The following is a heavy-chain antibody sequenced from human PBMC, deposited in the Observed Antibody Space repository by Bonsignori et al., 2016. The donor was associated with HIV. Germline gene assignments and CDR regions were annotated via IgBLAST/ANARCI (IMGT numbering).Heavy chain of an antibody. V-gene: IGHV1-18*01. J-gene: IGHJ3*02. CDR3: VRDEDQLGGFDI. CDR2: ITAYNGNT. Sequence: WVRQAPGQGLEWMGWITAYNGNTNYAQKLQGRVSMTTDTSTNTVYMEVRSLRSDDTAVYYCVRDEDQLGGFDIWGQGTMVTVSS. D-gene: IGHD7-27*01.